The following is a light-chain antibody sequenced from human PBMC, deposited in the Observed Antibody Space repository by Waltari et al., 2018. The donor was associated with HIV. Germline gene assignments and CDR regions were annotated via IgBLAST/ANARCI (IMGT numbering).Light chain of an antibody. Sequence: QSVLTQPPSASGTPGQRVTISCSGSSSNIGSNAVNWFQHLSGTAPRLRSQSDNQRPSGVPDRVSGSKSGTSASLAITGLQSEDEAVYYCASWDDSLSALLFGGGTRLTVL. V-gene: IGLV1-44*01. J-gene: IGLJ2*01. CDR1: SSNIGSNA. CDR3: ASWDDSLSALL. CDR2: SDN.